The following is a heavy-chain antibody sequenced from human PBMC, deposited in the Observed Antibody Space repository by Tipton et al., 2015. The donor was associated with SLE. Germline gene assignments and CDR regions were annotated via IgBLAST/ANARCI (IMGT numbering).Heavy chain of an antibody. CDR2: TYHSGST. CDR3: ARGSRYDFWVHVFDF. CDR1: GYSISSGYC. V-gene: IGHV4-38-2*02. Sequence: TLSLTCSVSGYSISSGYCWGWIRQPPGKGLEWIGSTYHSGSTYYNSSLKSRVTISVDTSKNQFSLRLSSVTAADTAVYYCARGSRYDFWVHVFDFWGQGTMVTVSS. D-gene: IGHD3-3*01. J-gene: IGHJ3*01.